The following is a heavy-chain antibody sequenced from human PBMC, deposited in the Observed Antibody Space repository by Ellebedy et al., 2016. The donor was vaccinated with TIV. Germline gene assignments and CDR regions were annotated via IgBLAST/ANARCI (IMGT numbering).Heavy chain of an antibody. D-gene: IGHD5-24*01. CDR2: IYYDGST. V-gene: IGHV4-59*04. CDR1: GGSISSYY. J-gene: IGHJ4*02. CDR3: ARLGRDDNNDFDY. Sequence: SETLSLTCTVSGGSISSYYWSWIRQPPGKGLEWIGSIYYDGSTYYNPSLKSRVTMPVDMSKNQFSLRLSSVTAADTAVYYCARLGRDDNNDFDYWGQGTLVTVSS.